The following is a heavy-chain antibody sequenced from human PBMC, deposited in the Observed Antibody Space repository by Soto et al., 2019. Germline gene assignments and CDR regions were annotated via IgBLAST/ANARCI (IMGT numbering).Heavy chain of an antibody. D-gene: IGHD5-18*01. Sequence: PGGSLRLSCAASGFTFSNDWMNWVRQAPGKGLEWVARIKTVTDGGTTDYAAPVKGRFFISRDDSKNTLYLQMNSLKTEDTAVYCCMTHADIYGRGHWGQGTLVTVSS. V-gene: IGHV3-15*01. CDR3: MTHADIYGRGH. CDR2: IKTVTDGGTT. J-gene: IGHJ4*02. CDR1: GFTFSNDW.